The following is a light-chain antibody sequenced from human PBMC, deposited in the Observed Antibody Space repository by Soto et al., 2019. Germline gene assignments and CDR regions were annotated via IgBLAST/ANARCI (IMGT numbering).Light chain of an antibody. V-gene: IGKV1-17*01. CDR3: LQHNTYPYT. Sequence: DIQMTQSPSSLSASVGDRVTITCRASQGISNLLGWFQHKPGKAPKRLIYAASSLQGGVPSRFSGSGSGTEFPLTITGLQPEDFADYYCLQHNTYPYTFGQRTKLEIK. CDR2: AAS. CDR1: QGISNL. J-gene: IGKJ2*01.